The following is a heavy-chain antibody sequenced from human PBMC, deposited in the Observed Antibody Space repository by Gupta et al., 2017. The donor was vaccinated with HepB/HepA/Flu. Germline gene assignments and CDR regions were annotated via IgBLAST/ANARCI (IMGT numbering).Heavy chain of an antibody. CDR3: ARGLPVPAATVGHFDY. J-gene: IGHJ4*02. V-gene: IGHV4-34*01. D-gene: IGHD2-2*01. CDR1: GGSFSGYY. Sequence: QVQLQQWGAGLLKPSETLSLTCAVYGGSFSGYYWSWIRQPPGKGLEWIGEINHSGSTNYNPSLKSRVTISVDTSKNQFSLKLSSVTAADTAVYYCARGLPVPAATVGHFDYWGQGTLVTVSS. CDR2: INHSGST.